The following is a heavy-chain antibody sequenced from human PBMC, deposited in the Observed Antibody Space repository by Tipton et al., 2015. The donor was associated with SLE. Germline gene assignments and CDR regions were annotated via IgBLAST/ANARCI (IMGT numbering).Heavy chain of an antibody. V-gene: IGHV3-30*02. CDR3: AKDHKKNSYFESWTGPSGMDV. Sequence: GSLRLSCAASGFTFNIYGMHWARQAPGKGLEWVSFIRYDGSHKYYGDSVKGRLTISRDNSKSTLYLQMNSLRVEDTAGYYCAKDHKKNSYFESWTGPSGMDVWGQGTTVTVSS. CDR2: IRYDGSHK. J-gene: IGHJ6*02. D-gene: IGHD3-3*01. CDR1: GFTFNIYG.